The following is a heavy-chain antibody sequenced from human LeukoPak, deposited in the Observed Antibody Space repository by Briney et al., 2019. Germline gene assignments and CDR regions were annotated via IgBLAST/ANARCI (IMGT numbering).Heavy chain of an antibody. Sequence: ASVKVSCKASGGTFSSYAISWVRQAPGQGLEWMGWINPNSGGTNYAQKFQGRVTMTRDTSISTAYMELSRLRSDDTAVYYCAGTPSGANFDYWGQGTLVTVSS. CDR3: AGTPSGANFDY. CDR1: GGTFSSYA. D-gene: IGHD1-14*01. V-gene: IGHV1-2*02. J-gene: IGHJ4*02. CDR2: INPNSGGT.